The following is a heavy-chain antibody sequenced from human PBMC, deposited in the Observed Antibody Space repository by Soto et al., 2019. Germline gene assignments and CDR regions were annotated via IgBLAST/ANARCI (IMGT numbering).Heavy chain of an antibody. CDR2: ISYDGSNK. D-gene: IGHD3-10*01. CDR3: AKGVHLREHSNSGSYYYYGMDV. Sequence: VGSLRLSCAASGFTFSSYGMHWVRQAPGKGLEWVAVISYDGSNKYYADSVKGRFTISRDNSKNTLYLQMNSLRAEDTAVYYCAKGVHLREHSNSGSYYYYGMDVWGQGTTVTVSS. V-gene: IGHV3-30*18. J-gene: IGHJ6*02. CDR1: GFTFSSYG.